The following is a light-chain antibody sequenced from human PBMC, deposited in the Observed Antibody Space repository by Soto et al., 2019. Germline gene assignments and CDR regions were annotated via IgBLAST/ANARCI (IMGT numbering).Light chain of an antibody. Sequence: IVLTQAPATLSLSPGERATLSCRSIQSVSSSYLAWYQQKPGQAPRLLIYGASSRATGIPDRFSGSGSGTDFTLTISRLEPEDFAVYYCQQYGSSPITFGQGTRLEIK. CDR1: QSVSSSY. J-gene: IGKJ5*01. CDR2: GAS. V-gene: IGKV3-20*01. CDR3: QQYGSSPIT.